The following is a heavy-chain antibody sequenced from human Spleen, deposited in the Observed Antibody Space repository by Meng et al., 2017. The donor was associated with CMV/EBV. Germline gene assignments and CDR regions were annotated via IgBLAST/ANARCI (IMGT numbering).Heavy chain of an antibody. J-gene: IGHJ6*02. CDR3: ARVGCSSTSCSTDYYYGMDV. Sequence: ASVKVSCKASGYYFTDYYMHWVRQAPGQGLEWMGIINPSGGSTSYAQKFQGRVTMTRDTSTSTVYMELSSLRSEDTAVYYCARVGCSSTSCSTDYYYGMDVWGQGTTVTVSS. CDR1: GYYFTDYY. D-gene: IGHD2-2*01. V-gene: IGHV1-46*01. CDR2: INPSGGST.